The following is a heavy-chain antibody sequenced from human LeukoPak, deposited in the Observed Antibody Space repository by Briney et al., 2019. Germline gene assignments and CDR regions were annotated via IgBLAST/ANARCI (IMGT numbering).Heavy chain of an antibody. D-gene: IGHD3-10*01. J-gene: IGHJ3*02. CDR2: ISYDGSNK. Sequence: GGSLRLSCAASGFTFSSYAMHWVRQAPGKGLEWVAVISYDGSNKYYADSVKGRFTISRDDSKNTLYLQMNSLRAEDTAVYYCARDHGSGSYGHDAFDIWGQGTMVTASS. V-gene: IGHV3-30-3*01. CDR3: ARDHGSGSYGHDAFDI. CDR1: GFTFSSYA.